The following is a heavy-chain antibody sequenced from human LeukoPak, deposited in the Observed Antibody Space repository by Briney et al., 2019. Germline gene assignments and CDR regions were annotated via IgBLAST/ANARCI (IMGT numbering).Heavy chain of an antibody. CDR3: ARTSYYDFWSGYSHDAFDI. J-gene: IGHJ3*02. CDR2: LHPEDDQR. D-gene: IGHD3-3*01. V-gene: IGHV1-24*01. Sequence: ASVKVSCKVSGHSLRDFSIHWVRQAPGKGLEWMGGLHPEDDQRVYAQKFQGRVTITADESTSTAYMELSSLRSEDTAVYYCARTSYYDFWSGYSHDAFDIWGQGTMVTVSS. CDR1: GHSLRDFS.